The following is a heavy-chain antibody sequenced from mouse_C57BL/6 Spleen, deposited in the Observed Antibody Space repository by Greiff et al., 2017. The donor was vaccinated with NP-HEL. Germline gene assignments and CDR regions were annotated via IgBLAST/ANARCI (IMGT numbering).Heavy chain of an antibody. V-gene: IGHV1-69*01. CDR3: ARLVTVDY. Sequence: QVQLQQPGAELVMPGASVKLSCKASGYTFTSYWMHWVKQRPGQGLEWIGEIDPSDSYTNYNQKFKGKSTLTVDKSSSTAYMQLSSLTSEDSAVYYCARLVTVDYWGQGTTLTVSS. D-gene: IGHD2-2*01. CDR1: GYTFTSYW. J-gene: IGHJ2*01. CDR2: IDPSDSYT.